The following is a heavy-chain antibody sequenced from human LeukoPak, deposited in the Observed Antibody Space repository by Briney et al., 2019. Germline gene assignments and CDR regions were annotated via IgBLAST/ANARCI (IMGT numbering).Heavy chain of an antibody. J-gene: IGHJ4*02. CDR2: ISSGGGST. CDR3: ARENWVYNWKYDSSGSGINY. Sequence: GWSLRLSCAASRFTFSSYSMSWVRQAPGRGLEWVSTISSGGGSTYYSDSVKGRFTISRDNSKNTLYLQMNSLRAEDTAIYYCARENWVYNWKYDSSGSGINYWGQGTLVTVSS. CDR1: RFTFSSYS. V-gene: IGHV3-23*01. D-gene: IGHD3-22*01.